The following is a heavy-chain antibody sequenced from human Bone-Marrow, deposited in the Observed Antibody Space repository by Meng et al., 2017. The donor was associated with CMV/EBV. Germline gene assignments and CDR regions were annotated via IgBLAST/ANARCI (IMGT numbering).Heavy chain of an antibody. CDR3: AKDMTPYGSGSYPDYGMDV. J-gene: IGHJ6*02. CDR2: ISWDGGST. Sequence: GESLKISCAASGFTFDDYAMHWVRQAPGKGLEWVSLISWDGGSTYYADSVKGRFTISRDNSKNSLYLQMNSLRAENTALYYCAKDMTPYGSGSYPDYGMDVCGQGTTVTVSS. V-gene: IGHV3-43D*03. CDR1: GFTFDDYA. D-gene: IGHD3-10*01.